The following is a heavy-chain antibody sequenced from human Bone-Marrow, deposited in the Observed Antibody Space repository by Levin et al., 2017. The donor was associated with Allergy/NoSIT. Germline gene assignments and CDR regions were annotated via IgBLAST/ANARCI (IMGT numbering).Heavy chain of an antibody. V-gene: IGHV3-30-3*01. D-gene: IGHD3-10*01. CDR2: ISYDGSSK. Sequence: GGSLRLSCAASGFTFNSYDMHWVRQAPGKGLEWLSVISYDGSSKSYADSVRGRFTVSRDSFKNTLFLQMNNLRLEDTAVYFCARPQLDYHGSGSDYGVDLWGQGTTVTVSS. CDR1: GFTFNSYD. J-gene: IGHJ6*02. CDR3: ARPQLDYHGSGSDYGVDL.